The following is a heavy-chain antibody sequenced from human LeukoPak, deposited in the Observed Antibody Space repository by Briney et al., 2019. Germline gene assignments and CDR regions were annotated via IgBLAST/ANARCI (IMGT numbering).Heavy chain of an antibody. CDR1: GFTFSSYG. J-gene: IGHJ3*02. D-gene: IGHD3-10*01. CDR3: ARGRLGELSVATFDI. CDR2: IWYDGTNK. V-gene: IGHV3-33*01. Sequence: PGGSLRLSCAASGFTFSSYGMHWVRQAPGKGLEWVALIWYDGTNKYYGDSVKGRFTISRDNSKNTLYLQMNSLRAEDTAVYYCARGRLGELSVATFDIWGQGTMVTVSS.